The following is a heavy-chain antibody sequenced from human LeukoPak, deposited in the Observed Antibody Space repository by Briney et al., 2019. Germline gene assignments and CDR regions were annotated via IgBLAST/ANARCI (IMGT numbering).Heavy chain of an antibody. V-gene: IGHV3-74*01. J-gene: IGHJ6*03. Sequence: PGGSLRLSCAASGFAFSSYWIHWVRQAPGKGLVWVSRINSGGSDSIYADSVKGRFTISRDNSKNTLYLQMNSLRAEDTAVYYCARDGYDFWSGYWKGRDYYYYYMDVWGKGTTVTVSS. CDR1: GFAFSSYW. CDR2: INSGGSDS. CDR3: ARDGYDFWSGYWKGRDYYYYYMDV. D-gene: IGHD3-3*01.